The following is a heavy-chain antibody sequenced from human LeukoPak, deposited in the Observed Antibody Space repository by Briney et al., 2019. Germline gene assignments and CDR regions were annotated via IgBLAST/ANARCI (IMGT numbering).Heavy chain of an antibody. Sequence: SETLSLTCTVSGGTISSYYWSWIRQPPGKGLEWIGYIYYSGSTKYKPSLKSRVTISVDTSKNQFSLKLSSVTAADTAVYYCARGRFLDAFDIWGQGTMVTVSS. V-gene: IGHV4-59*01. D-gene: IGHD3-3*01. J-gene: IGHJ3*02. CDR3: ARGRFLDAFDI. CDR1: GGTISSYY. CDR2: IYYSGST.